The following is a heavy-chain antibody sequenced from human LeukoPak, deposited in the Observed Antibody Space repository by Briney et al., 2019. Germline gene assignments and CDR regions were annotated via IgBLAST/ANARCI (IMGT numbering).Heavy chain of an antibody. CDR1: GYTFTSYD. CDR2: MNPNSGNT. CDR3: ARSSGSPDSYYYYGMDV. V-gene: IGHV1-8*01. D-gene: IGHD1-26*01. J-gene: IGHJ6*02. Sequence: ASVKVSCKASGYTFTSYDINWVRQATGQGLEWMGWMNPNSGNTGYAQKFQGRVTMTRNTSISTAYMELSSLRSEDTAVYYCARSSGSPDSYYYYGMDVWGQGITVTVSS.